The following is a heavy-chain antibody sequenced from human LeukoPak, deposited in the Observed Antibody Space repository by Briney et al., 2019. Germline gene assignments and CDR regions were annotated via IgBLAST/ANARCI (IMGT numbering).Heavy chain of an antibody. CDR2: ISGSGGST. D-gene: IGHD3-22*01. Sequence: GGSLRLSCAASGFTFSSYAMSWVRQAPGKGLEWVPAISGSGGSTYYVDSVKGRFTISRDNFKNTLYLQMNSLRAEDTAVYYCAKVRDYDSSGYSDYWGQGNLVTVSS. CDR1: GFTFSSYA. J-gene: IGHJ4*02. CDR3: AKVRDYDSSGYSDY. V-gene: IGHV3-23*01.